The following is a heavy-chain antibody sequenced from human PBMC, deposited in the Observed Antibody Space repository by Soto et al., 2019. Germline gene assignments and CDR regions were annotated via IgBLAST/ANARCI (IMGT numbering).Heavy chain of an antibody. J-gene: IGHJ6*02. CDR3: GRARSKATGYYPLDV. CDR1: GFTFSDYY. CDR2: TRDEPNSYST. Sequence: PGGSLRLSCAASGFTFSDYYMDWVRQAPGKGLEWIGRTRDEPNSYSTQYAASVKGRFTISRDDSKNSLYLQMNSLKTEDTAVYYCGRARSKATGYYPLDVWGQGTTVTVSS. V-gene: IGHV3-72*01. D-gene: IGHD1-1*01.